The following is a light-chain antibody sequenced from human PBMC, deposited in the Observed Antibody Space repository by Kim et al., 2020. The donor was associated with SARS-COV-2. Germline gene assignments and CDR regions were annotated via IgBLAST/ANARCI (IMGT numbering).Light chain of an antibody. CDR1: QSISSH. V-gene: IGKV1-39*01. CDR2: GAS. Sequence: DIQMTQSPSYLSASAGDRVTITCRASQSISSHVNWYQHKEGKAPKLLIFGASSLQTGVPARFGGSGSGTDFTLTISSLQPEDFATYYCEQSVNTPRAFVEGTKVDIK. J-gene: IGKJ1*01. CDR3: EQSVNTPRA.